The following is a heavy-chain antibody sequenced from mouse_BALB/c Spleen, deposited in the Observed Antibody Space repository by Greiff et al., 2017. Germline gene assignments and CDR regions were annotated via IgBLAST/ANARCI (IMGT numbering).Heavy chain of an antibody. Sequence: EVQLVESGGGLVKPGGSLKLSCAASGFTFSDYYMYWVRQTPEKRLEWVATISDGGSYTYYPDSVKGRFTISRDNAKNNLYLQMSSLKSEDTAMYYCARGGYGYEDAMDYWGQGTSVTVSS. CDR3: ARGGYGYEDAMDY. D-gene: IGHD1-2*01. J-gene: IGHJ4*01. CDR2: ISDGGSYT. V-gene: IGHV5-4*02. CDR1: GFTFSDYY.